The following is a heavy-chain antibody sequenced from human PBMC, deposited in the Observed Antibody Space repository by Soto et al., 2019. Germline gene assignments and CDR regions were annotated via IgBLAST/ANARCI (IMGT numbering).Heavy chain of an antibody. Sequence: PSETLSLTCTVSGGSISSGDYYWSWIRQPPGKGLEWIGYIYYSGSTYYNPSLKSRVTISVDTSKNQFSLKLSFVTAADTAVYYCARDVHPMVRGDTTDYWGQGTLVTVSS. D-gene: IGHD3-10*01. J-gene: IGHJ4*02. CDR1: GGSISSGDYY. CDR3: ARDVHPMVRGDTTDY. V-gene: IGHV4-30-4*01. CDR2: IYYSGST.